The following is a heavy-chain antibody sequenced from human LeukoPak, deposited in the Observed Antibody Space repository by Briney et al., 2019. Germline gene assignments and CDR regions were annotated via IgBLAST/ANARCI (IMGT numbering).Heavy chain of an antibody. CDR3: AKDRTAAAGLGLVDY. V-gene: IGHV3-30*18. CDR1: GFTFSSYG. J-gene: IGHJ4*02. Sequence: GGSLRLSCAASGFTFSSYGMHWVRQAPGKGLEWVAVISYDGSNKYYADSVKGRFTISRDNSKNTLYLQMNSLRAEDTAVYYCAKDRTAAAGLGLVDYWGQGTLVTVSS. CDR2: ISYDGSNK. D-gene: IGHD6-13*01.